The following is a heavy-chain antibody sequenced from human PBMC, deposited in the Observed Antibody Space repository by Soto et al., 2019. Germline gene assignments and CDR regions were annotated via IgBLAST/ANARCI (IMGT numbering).Heavy chain of an antibody. J-gene: IGHJ4*02. D-gene: IGHD1-26*01. Sequence: HPGGSLRLSCAASGFTFSSYWMHWVRQAPGKGLVWVSRINGDGSSTSYADSVKGRFTISRDNAKNTLDLQMNSLRAEDTAVYYCARSSGIYMHFIRWGQGTQVTVSS. CDR1: GFTFSSYW. V-gene: IGHV3-74*01. CDR3: ARSSGIYMHFIR. CDR2: INGDGSST.